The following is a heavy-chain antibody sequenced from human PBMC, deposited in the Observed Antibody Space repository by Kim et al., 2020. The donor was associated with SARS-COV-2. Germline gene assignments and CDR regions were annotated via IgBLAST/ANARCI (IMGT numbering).Heavy chain of an antibody. D-gene: IGHD6-6*01. CDR3: ARVSIAARGTDV. CDR1: GFTFSSYA. V-gene: IGHV3-64*01. CDR2: ISSNGGST. Sequence: GGSLRLSCAASGFTFSSYAMHWVRQAPGKGLEYVSAISSNGGSTYYGNSVKGRFTISRDNSKNTLYLQMGSLRAEDMAVYYCARVSIAARGTDVWGQGTTVPVS. J-gene: IGHJ6*02.